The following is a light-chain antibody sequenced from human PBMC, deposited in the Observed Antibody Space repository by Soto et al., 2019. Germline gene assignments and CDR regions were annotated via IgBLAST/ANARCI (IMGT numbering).Light chain of an antibody. CDR2: STS. CDR3: QQYNNWPPA. Sequence: IVFTQSPCTLSLSPGERATLSCRASQSVTSPFLAWYQQKPGQPPRLLIYSTSGRATGIPARFSGSGSGTEFTLTISSLQSEDFAVYYCQQYNNWPPAFGQGTKVDIK. J-gene: IGKJ1*01. CDR1: QSVTSP. V-gene: IGKV3D-15*01.